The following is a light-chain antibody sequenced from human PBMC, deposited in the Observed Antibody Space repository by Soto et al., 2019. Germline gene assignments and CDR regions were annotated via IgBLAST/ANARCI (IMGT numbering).Light chain of an antibody. CDR1: QSVSSSY. Sequence: EIVLTQSPGTLSLSPGERATLSCRASQSVSSSYLAWYQQKPGQAPRLLIYGASSRATGIPDRFSGSGSGTDFTLTISRLEPEDLAVYYCQQYGSSLSRTVGQGTKVDIK. V-gene: IGKV3-20*01. CDR3: QQYGSSLSRT. J-gene: IGKJ1*01. CDR2: GAS.